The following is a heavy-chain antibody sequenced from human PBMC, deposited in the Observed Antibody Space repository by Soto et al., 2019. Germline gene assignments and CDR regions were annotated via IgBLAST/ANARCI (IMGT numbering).Heavy chain of an antibody. CDR3: VRDGTKTLRDWFDP. D-gene: IGHD1-1*01. CDR1: GASISGYY. J-gene: IGHJ5*02. CDR2: IYATGTT. Sequence: SETLSLTCTVSGASISGYYWSWIRKSAGKGLEWIGRIYATGTTDYNPSLKSRVMMSVDTPKKQFSLRLRSVTAADTAVYYCVRDGTKTLRDWFDPWGQGISVTVSS. V-gene: IGHV4-4*07.